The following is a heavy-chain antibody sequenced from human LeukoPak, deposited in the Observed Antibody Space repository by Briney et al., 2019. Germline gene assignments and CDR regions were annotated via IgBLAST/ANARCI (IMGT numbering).Heavy chain of an antibody. J-gene: IGHJ2*01. CDR2: IRYDGSNK. V-gene: IGHV3-30*02. D-gene: IGHD2-21*02. CDR3: AKDLVTWASGNWYFDL. Sequence: GGSLRLSCAASAFTFSRYGMHWVRQAPGKGLEWVAFIRYDGSNKYYADSVEGRFTISRDNSKNTLYLQMNSLRAEDTAVYYCAKDLVTWASGNWYFDLWGRGTLVTVSS. CDR1: AFTFSRYG.